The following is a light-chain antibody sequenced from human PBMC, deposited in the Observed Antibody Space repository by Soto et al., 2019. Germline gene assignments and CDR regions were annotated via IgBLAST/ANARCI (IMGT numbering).Light chain of an antibody. CDR1: SSDVGGYNY. Sequence: QSALTQPASVSGSPGQSITISCTGTSSDVGGYNYVSWYQQHPGKAPKLMLYDVSNRPSGVSNRFSGSKSGNTASLNISGLQAEDEADYYCRSFTSSSTYVVFGGGTKLTVL. CDR3: RSFTSSSTYVV. J-gene: IGLJ2*01. V-gene: IGLV2-14*01. CDR2: DVS.